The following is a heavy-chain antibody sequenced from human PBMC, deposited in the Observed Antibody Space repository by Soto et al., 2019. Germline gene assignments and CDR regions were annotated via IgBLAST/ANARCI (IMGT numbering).Heavy chain of an antibody. Sequence: EVQLLESGGGLVQPGGSLRLACAASGFTFSSYAMSWVRQAPGKGLEWVSGISGSSGSTYYADFVKGRFIISRDNSKNTLYLQMNSLRAEDTALYYCAKCGGSSASWVWYFDLWGRGTLVTVSS. CDR3: AKCGGSSASWVWYFDL. D-gene: IGHD2-15*01. V-gene: IGHV3-23*01. CDR1: GFTFSSYA. CDR2: ISGSSGST. J-gene: IGHJ2*01.